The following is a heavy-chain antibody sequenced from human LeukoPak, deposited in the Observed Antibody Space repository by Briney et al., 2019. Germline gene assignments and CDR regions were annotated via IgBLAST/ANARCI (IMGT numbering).Heavy chain of an antibody. V-gene: IGHV3-7*01. Sequence: GGPLRLSCAASGFTFSSYWMSWVRQAPGKGLEWVANIKQDGSEKYYVDSVKGRFTISRDNAKNSLYLQMNSLRAEDAAVYYCARVSPQANSGDYWGQGTVVTVSS. CDR1: GFTFSSYW. D-gene: IGHD3-10*01. J-gene: IGHJ4*02. CDR3: ARVSPQANSGDY. CDR2: IKQDGSEK.